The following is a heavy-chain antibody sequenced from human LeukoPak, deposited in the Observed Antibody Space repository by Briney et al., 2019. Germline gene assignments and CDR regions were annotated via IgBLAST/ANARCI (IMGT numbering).Heavy chain of an antibody. V-gene: IGHV7-4-1*02. J-gene: IGHJ4*02. D-gene: IGHD5-18*01. CDR1: GYTFTSYD. Sequence: ASVKVSCKASGYTFTSYDINWVRQAPGQGLEWMGWINTNTGNPTYAQGFTGRFVFSLDTSVSTAYLQISSLKAEDTAVYYCARDITNLGYSYGHFDYWGQGTLVTVSS. CDR2: INTNTGNP. CDR3: ARDITNLGYSYGHFDY.